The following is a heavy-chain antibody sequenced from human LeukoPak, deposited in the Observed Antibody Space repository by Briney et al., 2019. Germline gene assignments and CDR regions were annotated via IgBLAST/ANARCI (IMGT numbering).Heavy chain of an antibody. CDR3: VRDSDTYGDHTTRRFDS. J-gene: IGHJ4*02. CDR2: ISDRSDYI. Sequence: GGSLRLSCVASGFTFSSYNMNWVRQAPGKGLEWVSCISDRSDYIYYADSVKGRFIISRDNAKNSLYLELNSLRAEDTAVYHCVRDSDTYGDHTTRRFDSWGQGTLVTVSS. V-gene: IGHV3-21*01. D-gene: IGHD4-17*01. CDR1: GFTFSSYN.